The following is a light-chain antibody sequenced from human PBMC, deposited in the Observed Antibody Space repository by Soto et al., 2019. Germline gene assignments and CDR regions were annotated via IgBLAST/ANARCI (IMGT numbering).Light chain of an antibody. CDR2: GAS. Sequence: EVVLTQSPATLSVSPGDRATLSCRASQSVSRNLACYQQKPGQAPRLLIYGASTRATGVPARFSGSGSATEFTLSISSLQSEDVAVYYCQQYGDWPPETFGQGTKLEI. V-gene: IGKV3-15*01. CDR1: QSVSRN. CDR3: QQYGDWPPET. J-gene: IGKJ2*01.